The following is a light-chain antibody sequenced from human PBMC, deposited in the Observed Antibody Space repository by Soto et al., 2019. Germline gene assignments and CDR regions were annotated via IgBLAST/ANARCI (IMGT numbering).Light chain of an antibody. CDR1: SSDVGGYNY. CDR2: EVS. J-gene: IGLJ2*01. Sequence: QSVLTQPASVSGSPGQSITISCTGTSSDVGGYNYVSWYQQHPGKAPKLMIYEVSNRPSGVSNHFSGSKSGNTASLTISGLQAEDEADYYCSSYTSISTHVVFGGGTQLTVL. CDR3: SSYTSISTHVV. V-gene: IGLV2-14*01.